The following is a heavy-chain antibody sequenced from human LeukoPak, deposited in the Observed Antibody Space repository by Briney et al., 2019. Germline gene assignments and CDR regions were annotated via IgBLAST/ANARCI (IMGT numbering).Heavy chain of an antibody. CDR1: GFTFSSYA. Sequence: PGGSLRLSCAASGFTFSSYAMSWVRQAPGKGLEWVSYISGSGRTIFYADSVKGRVSISRDNAKNSLYLQVNSLRAEDTAVYYCARVVYCSGGSCHIFAFDIWGQGTMVTVSS. V-gene: IGHV3-48*04. J-gene: IGHJ3*02. CDR3: ARVVYCSGGSCHIFAFDI. CDR2: ISGSGRTI. D-gene: IGHD2-15*01.